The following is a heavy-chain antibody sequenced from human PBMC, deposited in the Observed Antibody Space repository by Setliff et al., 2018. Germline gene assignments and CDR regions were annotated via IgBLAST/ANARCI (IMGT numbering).Heavy chain of an antibody. Sequence: SETLSLTCTVSGGSISSGSYYWSWIRQPAGKGLEWIGRIYTSGSINYNPSLKSRVTISVDTSKNQFSLKLSSVTAADTAVYYCARGPPAPSTMREGHWYFDLWGRGTLVTVSS. D-gene: IGHD2-2*01. CDR3: ARGPPAPSTMREGHWYFDL. J-gene: IGHJ2*01. CDR1: GGSISSGSYY. V-gene: IGHV4-61*02. CDR2: IYTSGSI.